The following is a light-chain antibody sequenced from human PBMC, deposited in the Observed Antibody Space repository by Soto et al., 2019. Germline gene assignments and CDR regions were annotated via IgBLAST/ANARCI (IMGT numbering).Light chain of an antibody. V-gene: IGKV3-20*01. CDR3: QQCGSSPGT. CDR2: AVS. CDR1: QSVSGNY. J-gene: IGKJ2*01. Sequence: DIVLTQSPGTLSLSPGERATLSCRASQSVSGNYFAWYQQKPGQAPRLLIYAVSGRATGIPDRFSGSGSGTDFTLTISRLEPEDFAVYYCQQCGSSPGTFGQGTKLEIK.